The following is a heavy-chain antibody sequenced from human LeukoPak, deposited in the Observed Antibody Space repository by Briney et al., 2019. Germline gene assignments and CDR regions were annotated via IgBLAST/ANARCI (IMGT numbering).Heavy chain of an antibody. D-gene: IGHD3-22*01. CDR1: GFTFNNYD. J-gene: IGHJ6*02. CDR3: AKDRYYYESSRGMDV. Sequence: GRSLRLSCAASGFTFNNYDIHWVRQATGKGLEWVAVISYDGSNKYYADSVKARFTISRDNSKNTLYLQMNSLRAEYTSVYYCAKDRYYYESSRGMDVWGQGTTVTVSS. CDR2: ISYDGSNK. V-gene: IGHV3-30*18.